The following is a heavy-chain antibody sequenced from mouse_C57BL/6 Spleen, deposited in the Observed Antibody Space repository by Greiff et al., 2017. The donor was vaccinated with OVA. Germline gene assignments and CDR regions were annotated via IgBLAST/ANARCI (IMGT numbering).Heavy chain of an antibody. CDR1: GFSLTSYG. CDR2: IWGGGST. Sequence: VKLQESGPGLVAPSQSLSITCTVSGFSLTSYGVDWVRQPPGKGLEWLGVIWGGGSTNYNSALLSRLSISQDNSKSQVILKMNSLQTDDTAMYYCAKHTYGSSYDYAMDYWGQGTSVTVSS. D-gene: IGHD1-1*01. J-gene: IGHJ4*01. CDR3: AKHTYGSSYDYAMDY. V-gene: IGHV2-9*01.